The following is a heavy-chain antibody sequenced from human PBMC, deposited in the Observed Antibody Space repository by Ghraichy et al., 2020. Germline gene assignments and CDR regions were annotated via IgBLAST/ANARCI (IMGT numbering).Heavy chain of an antibody. CDR2: IGTAGDT. Sequence: GESLNISCAASGFTFSSYDMHWVRQATGKGLEWVSAIGTAGDTYYPGSVKGRFTISRENAKNSLYLQMNSLRAGVTAVYYCARARDRYSSSWYGPDGMDVWGQGATVTVSS. V-gene: IGHV3-13*01. CDR3: ARARDRYSSSWYGPDGMDV. CDR1: GFTFSSYD. J-gene: IGHJ6*02. D-gene: IGHD6-13*01.